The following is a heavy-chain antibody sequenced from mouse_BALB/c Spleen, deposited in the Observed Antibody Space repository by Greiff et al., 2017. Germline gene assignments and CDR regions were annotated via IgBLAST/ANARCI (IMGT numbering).Heavy chain of an antibody. D-gene: IGHD2-3*01. CDR1: GFTFSSFG. Sequence: EVKLQESGGGLVQPGGSRKLSCAASGFTFSSFGMHWVRQAPEKGLEWVAYISSGSSTIYYADTVKGRFTISRDNPKNTLFLQMTSLRSEDTAMYYCARDGYFYAMDYWGQGTSVTVSS. V-gene: IGHV5-17*02. J-gene: IGHJ4*01. CDR3: ARDGYFYAMDY. CDR2: ISSGSSTI.